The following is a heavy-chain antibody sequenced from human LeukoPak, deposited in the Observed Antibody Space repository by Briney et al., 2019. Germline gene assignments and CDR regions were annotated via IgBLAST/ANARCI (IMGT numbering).Heavy chain of an antibody. J-gene: IGHJ5*02. D-gene: IGHD3-22*01. V-gene: IGHV3-7*01. Sequence: GGSLRLSCAASGFTFSSYWMTWVRQAPGKGLEWVANIKEDGSEKYYVDSVKGRFTISRDNAKNSLYLQMNSLRAEDTAVYYCARDLGQYYDTSDNWFDPWGQGTLVTVSS. CDR3: ARDLGQYYDTSDNWFDP. CDR1: GFTFSSYW. CDR2: IKEDGSEK.